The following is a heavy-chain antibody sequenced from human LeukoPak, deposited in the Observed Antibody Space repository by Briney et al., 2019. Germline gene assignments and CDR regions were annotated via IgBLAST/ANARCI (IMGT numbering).Heavy chain of an antibody. Sequence: GGSLRLSCAASGFTFDDYAMHWVRQAPGKGLEWVSGISWNSGSIGYADSVKGRFTISRDNAKNSLYLQMNSLRAEDTALYYCAKMGRNYYDSSGYLGYFDYWGQGTLVTVSS. J-gene: IGHJ4*02. V-gene: IGHV3-9*01. CDR2: ISWNSGSI. CDR3: AKMGRNYYDSSGYLGYFDY. D-gene: IGHD3-22*01. CDR1: GFTFDDYA.